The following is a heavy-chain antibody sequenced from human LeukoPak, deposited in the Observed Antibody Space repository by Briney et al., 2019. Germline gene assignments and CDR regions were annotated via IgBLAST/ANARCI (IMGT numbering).Heavy chain of an antibody. CDR2: IYHSGST. Sequence: SETLSLTCAVSGGSISSGGYSWSWIRQPPGKGLEWIGYIYHSGSTYYNPSLKSRVTISVDRSKNQFSLKLSSVTAADTAVYYCARSCGGGSCYLFWGQGTLVTVSS. J-gene: IGHJ4*02. D-gene: IGHD2-15*01. V-gene: IGHV4-30-2*01. CDR1: GGSISSGGYS. CDR3: ARSCGGGSCYLF.